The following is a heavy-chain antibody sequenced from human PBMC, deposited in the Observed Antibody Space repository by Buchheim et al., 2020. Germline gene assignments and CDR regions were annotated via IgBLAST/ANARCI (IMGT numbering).Heavy chain of an antibody. J-gene: IGHJ6*02. Sequence: QVQLVESGGGVVQPGRSLRLSCTASRFTFSNYVMHWVRQAPGRGLEWVAVISYDGSYNSYADSVKGRFTISRDNSKNTLALQMNSLRPDDTAVYYCAREGLVVYAVRHYGMDVWGQGTT. CDR2: ISYDGSYN. CDR1: RFTFSNYV. CDR3: AREGLVVYAVRHYGMDV. D-gene: IGHD2-8*02. V-gene: IGHV3-30*03.